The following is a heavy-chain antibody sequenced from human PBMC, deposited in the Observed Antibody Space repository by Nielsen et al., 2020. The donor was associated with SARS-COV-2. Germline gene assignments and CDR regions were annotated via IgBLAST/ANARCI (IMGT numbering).Heavy chain of an antibody. CDR3: ARKFYYYDSSGYPSWADAFDI. J-gene: IGHJ3*02. D-gene: IGHD3-22*01. CDR2: IYYSGST. CDR1: GGSISSYY. Sequence: SETLSLTCTVSGGSISSYYWSWIRQPPGKGLEWIGYIYYSGSTNYNPSLKSRVTISVDTSKNQFSLKLSSVTAADTAVYYCARKFYYYDSSGYPSWADAFDIWGQGTIVTVSS. V-gene: IGHV4-59*08.